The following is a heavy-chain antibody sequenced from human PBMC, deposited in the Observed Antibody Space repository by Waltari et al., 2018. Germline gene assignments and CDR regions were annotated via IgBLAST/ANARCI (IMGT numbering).Heavy chain of an antibody. CDR2: IRGSGGNT. Sequence: EMQLLESGGGLVQPGGSLRLSCAAFGLPFTSFSLSWFLQAPGNGREWVSAIRGSGGNTYYADSVKGRFTISRDNSKNTLYLQMNSLRAEDTAVYYCARKVRDSYSYMDVWGKGTTVTVSS. CDR3: ARKVRDSYSYMDV. V-gene: IGHV3-23*01. CDR1: GLPFTSFS. J-gene: IGHJ6*03.